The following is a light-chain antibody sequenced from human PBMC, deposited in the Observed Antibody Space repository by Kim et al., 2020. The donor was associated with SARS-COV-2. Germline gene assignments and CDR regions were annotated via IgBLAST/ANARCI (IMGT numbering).Light chain of an antibody. CDR1: QSVSRSY. J-gene: IGKJ2*01. Sequence: EIVLTQSPGILSLSAGERAVLSCRASQSVSRSYLAWYQQRPGQAPRLLIYDASNRATGIPDGFSGSGSGTDFTLTINRVEPEDVAVYSCQQYGSSPYTFGQGTKLEI. CDR2: DAS. V-gene: IGKV3-20*01. CDR3: QQYGSSPYT.